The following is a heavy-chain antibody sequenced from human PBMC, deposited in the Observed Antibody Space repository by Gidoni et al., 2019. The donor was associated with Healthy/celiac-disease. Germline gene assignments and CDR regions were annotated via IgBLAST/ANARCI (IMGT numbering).Heavy chain of an antibody. CDR2: IYSGGST. Sequence: EVQLVESGGGLVQPGGSLRLPCAASGFTVSSNYMSWVRQAPGKGLEWVSVIYSGGSTYYADSVKGRFTISRDNSKNTLYLQMNSLRAEDTVVYYCARDSWLRWGTVPTGMDVWGQGTTVTVSS. J-gene: IGHJ6*02. V-gene: IGHV3-66*01. D-gene: IGHD3-16*01. CDR1: GFTVSSNY. CDR3: ARDSWLRWGTVPTGMDV.